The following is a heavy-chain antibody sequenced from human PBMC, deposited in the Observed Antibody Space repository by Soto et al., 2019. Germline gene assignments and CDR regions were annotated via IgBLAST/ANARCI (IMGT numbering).Heavy chain of an antibody. J-gene: IGHJ4*02. CDR3: ARGMTPPGAPAWYYFDS. Sequence: SETLSLTCTVCGASITGSFYWSWNRQPAGXGLEWIGRFSLSGTTSYNPSLRSRVTMSADVSKNQFSLRLTSVTAADTALYYCARGMTPPGAPAWYYFDSWGQGTLVTVSS. CDR1: GASITGSFY. CDR2: FSLSGTT. V-gene: IGHV4-4*07. D-gene: IGHD2-8*02.